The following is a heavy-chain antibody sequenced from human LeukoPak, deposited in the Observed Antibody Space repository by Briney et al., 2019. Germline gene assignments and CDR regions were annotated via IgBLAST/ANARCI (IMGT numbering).Heavy chain of an antibody. J-gene: IGHJ4*02. CDR3: ARGRVGYCSSTSCATDY. CDR2: MNPNSGNT. Sequence: ASVKVSCKASGYTFTSYDINWVRQATGQGLEWMGWMNPNSGNTGYAQKFQGRVTITRNTSISTAYMELSSLRSEDTAVYYCARGRVGYCSSTSCATDYWGQGTLVTVSS. D-gene: IGHD2-2*01. V-gene: IGHV1-8*03. CDR1: GYTFTSYD.